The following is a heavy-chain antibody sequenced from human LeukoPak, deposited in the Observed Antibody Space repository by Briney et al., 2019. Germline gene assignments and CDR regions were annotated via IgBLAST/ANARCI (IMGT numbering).Heavy chain of an antibody. CDR1: GGTFSSYA. CDR3: ARAPYGDNGYTAEVADY. V-gene: IGHV1-69*05. CDR2: IIPIFGTA. D-gene: IGHD3-16*01. Sequence: ASVKVSCKASGGTFSSYAISWVRQAPGQGLEWMGGIIPIFGTANYAQKFQGRVTMTRDTSISTAYMELSRLRSDDTAVYYCARAPYGDNGYTAEVADYWGQGTLVTVSS. J-gene: IGHJ4*02.